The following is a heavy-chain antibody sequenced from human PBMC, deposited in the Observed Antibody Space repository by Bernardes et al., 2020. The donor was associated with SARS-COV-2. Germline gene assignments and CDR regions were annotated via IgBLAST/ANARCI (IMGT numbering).Heavy chain of an antibody. Sequence: SETLSLTCSVSGGSISNSNYYWGWIRQPPGKGLEWIGTTYSSGGSYYNPSLQSRFRASVDTSKNQFSLRLSFVTTADTAIYYCAGSSCGIDCYIGGLRSWDYGMDVWGHGTTVTVSS. CDR1: GGSISNSNYY. J-gene: IGHJ6*02. D-gene: IGHD2-21*01. CDR3: AGSSCGIDCYIGGLRSWDYGMDV. CDR2: TYSSGGS. V-gene: IGHV4-39*01.